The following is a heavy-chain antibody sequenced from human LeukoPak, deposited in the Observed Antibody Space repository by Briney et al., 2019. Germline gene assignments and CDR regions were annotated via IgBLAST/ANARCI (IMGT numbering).Heavy chain of an antibody. D-gene: IGHD3-16*01. Sequence: GGPLRLSCAASGFTVSSNYMSWVRQAPGKGLEWVSLIYSGGSTYYANSVKGRFTISRDNSQNTLYLQMNSLRAEDTAVYYCAREVAASGLGYFDYWGQGTLVTVSS. CDR3: AREVAASGLGYFDY. J-gene: IGHJ4*02. CDR2: IYSGGST. V-gene: IGHV3-53*01. CDR1: GFTVSSNY.